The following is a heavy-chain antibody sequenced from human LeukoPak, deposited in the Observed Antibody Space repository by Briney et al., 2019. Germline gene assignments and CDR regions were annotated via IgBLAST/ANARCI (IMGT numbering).Heavy chain of an antibody. CDR1: GGSISSYY. V-gene: IGHV4-59*08. CDR2: IYYSAST. D-gene: IGHD3-10*01. CDR3: ARQAGSGGCLDY. Sequence: KPSETLSFTCTASGGSISSYYWSWIRQPPAKLLEWIGYIYYSASTNYNPSLKSRVTISVDTSKNQFYLKLTSVTAADTAVYYCARQAGSGGCLDYWGQGTLVTVSS. J-gene: IGHJ4*02.